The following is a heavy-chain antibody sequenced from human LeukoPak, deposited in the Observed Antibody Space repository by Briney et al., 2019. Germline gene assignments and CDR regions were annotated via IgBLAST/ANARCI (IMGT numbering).Heavy chain of an antibody. Sequence: SETLSLTCTVSGYSISTGYYWGWIRQPPGKGLEWIGSIYYSGSTYYNPSLKSRVTISVDTSKNQFSLKLSSVTAADTAVYYCARRMAKYYFDYWGQGTLVTVSS. CDR3: ARRMAKYYFDY. CDR2: IYYSGST. J-gene: IGHJ4*02. CDR1: GYSISTGYY. V-gene: IGHV4-38-2*02. D-gene: IGHD5-24*01.